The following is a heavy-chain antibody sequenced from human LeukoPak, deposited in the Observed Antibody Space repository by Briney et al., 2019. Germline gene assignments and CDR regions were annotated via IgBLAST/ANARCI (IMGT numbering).Heavy chain of an antibody. V-gene: IGHV3-74*01. CDR1: GFTFSSYW. CDR2: INIDGSST. Sequence: GGSLRLSCAASGFTFSSYWMHWVRQAPAKGLMWVARINIDGSSTNYADSVKDRFNISRDNAKNTLYLQMNSVRAEDTAVYYCARDFMYNTLCTGCWGQGTLVTVSS. CDR3: ARDFMYNTLCTGC. D-gene: IGHD1-14*01. J-gene: IGHJ4*02.